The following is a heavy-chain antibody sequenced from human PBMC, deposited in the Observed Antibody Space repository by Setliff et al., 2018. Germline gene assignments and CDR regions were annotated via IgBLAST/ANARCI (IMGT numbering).Heavy chain of an antibody. V-gene: IGHV4-4*08. D-gene: IGHD1-26*01. CDR3: ASELVGAPRVDY. Sequence: SETLSLTCSVSGGSIDSHYWSWIRQPPGKGLEWIGHIYTSGGTNYNPSLKSRVTISVDTSKNQFSLKLSSVTAADTAVYYCASELVGAPRVDYWGQGTLVTVSS. J-gene: IGHJ4*02. CDR2: IYTSGGT. CDR1: GGSIDSHY.